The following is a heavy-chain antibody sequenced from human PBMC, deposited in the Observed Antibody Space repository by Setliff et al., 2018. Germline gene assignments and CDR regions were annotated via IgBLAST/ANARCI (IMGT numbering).Heavy chain of an antibody. CDR3: ARDPNGDFVGAFDP. CDR2: IGASGDRT. J-gene: IGHJ5*02. Sequence: PGGSLRLSCAASGFTLSPFAMSWVRQAPGKGLEWVSSIGASGDRTYYADSVKGRFTISRDNSRNSLYLQMNSLRVEDTASYFCARDPNGDFVGAFDPWDQGILVTVSS. D-gene: IGHD4-17*01. V-gene: IGHV3-23*01. CDR1: GFTLSPFA.